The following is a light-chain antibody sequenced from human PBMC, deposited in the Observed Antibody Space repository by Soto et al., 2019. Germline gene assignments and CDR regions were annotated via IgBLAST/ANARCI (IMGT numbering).Light chain of an antibody. J-gene: IGKJ3*01. V-gene: IGKV1-5*01. CDR3: QQYSDFLIS. Sequence: DIQMTQSPSTLSASVGDRVTITCRASQSISRSLAWYKQKPGKAPNLLIYDASSLEGGVPSRFSGSGFGTEFTLTITNVQPTDFATYYFQQYSDFLISFGPGTTVDFK. CDR1: QSISRS. CDR2: DAS.